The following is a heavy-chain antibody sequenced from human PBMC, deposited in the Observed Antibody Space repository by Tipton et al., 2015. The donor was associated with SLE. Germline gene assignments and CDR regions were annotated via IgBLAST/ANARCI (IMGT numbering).Heavy chain of an antibody. CDR2: INHGGST. V-gene: IGHV4-34*01. J-gene: IGHJ4*02. CDR1: GGSFSGYY. Sequence: TLSLTCAVYGGSFSGYYWSWICQPPGKGLEWIGEINHGGSTNYNPSLKSRVTISVDTSKNQFSLKLSSVTAADTAVYYCARDFFDYWGQGTLVTVSS. CDR3: ARDFFDY.